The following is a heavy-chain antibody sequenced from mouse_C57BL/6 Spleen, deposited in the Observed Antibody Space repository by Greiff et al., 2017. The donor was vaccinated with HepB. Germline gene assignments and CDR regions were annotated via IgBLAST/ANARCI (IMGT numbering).Heavy chain of an antibody. D-gene: IGHD1-1*01. CDR3: TTLYYGSSFLYFDV. CDR1: GFNIKDDY. Sequence: VQLQQSGAELVRPGASVKLSCTASGFNIKDDYMHWVKQRPEQGLEWIGWIDPENGDTEYASKFQGKATITADTSSNTAYLQLSSLTSEDTAVYYCTTLYYGSSFLYFDVWGTGTTVTVSS. CDR2: IDPENGDT. J-gene: IGHJ1*03. V-gene: IGHV14-4*01.